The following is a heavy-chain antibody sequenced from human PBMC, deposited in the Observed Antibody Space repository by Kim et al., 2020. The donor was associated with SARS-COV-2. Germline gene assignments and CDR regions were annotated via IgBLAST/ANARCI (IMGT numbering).Heavy chain of an antibody. Sequence: SETLSLTCTVSGGSISSYYWSWIRQPPGKGLEWIGYIYYSGSTNYNPSLKSRVTISVDTSKNQFSLKLSSVTAADTAVYYCARGVLLWFGETTMGWFDPWGQGTPVTVSS. V-gene: IGHV4-59*01. CDR1: GGSISSYY. J-gene: IGHJ5*02. CDR2: IYYSGST. CDR3: ARGVLLWFGETTMGWFDP. D-gene: IGHD3-10*01.